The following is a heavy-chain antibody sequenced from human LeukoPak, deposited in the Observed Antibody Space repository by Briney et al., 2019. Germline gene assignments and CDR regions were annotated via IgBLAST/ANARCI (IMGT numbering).Heavy chain of an antibody. D-gene: IGHD4-17*01. CDR3: TKDPNGDYIGAFDP. CDR1: GFSFSSFA. V-gene: IGHV3-23*01. J-gene: IGHJ5*02. CDR2: ITGGHYAT. Sequence: HPGGSLRLSCAASGFSFSSFAMTWVRQAPGKGLEWVSSITGGHYATYNTDSVKGRFTTSRDNAKNTLYLQMNSLRADDTAIYYCTKDPNGDYIGAFDPWGQGTLVTVSS.